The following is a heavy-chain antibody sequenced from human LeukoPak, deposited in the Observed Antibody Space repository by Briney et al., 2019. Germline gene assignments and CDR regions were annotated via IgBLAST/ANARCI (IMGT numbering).Heavy chain of an antibody. CDR1: GFTFSTYA. D-gene: IGHD4-17*01. CDR3: ARDRLTTVTTFHFDY. CDR2: IWSDSTNK. V-gene: IGHV3-33*01. J-gene: IGHJ4*02. Sequence: GGSLRLSCAASGFTFSTYAMHWVRQTPGKGLEWVAVIWSDSTNKYYADSVRGRFTISRDNSKNTLYLQMSSLRAEDTAMYYCARDRLTTVTTFHFDYWGQGTLVTVSS.